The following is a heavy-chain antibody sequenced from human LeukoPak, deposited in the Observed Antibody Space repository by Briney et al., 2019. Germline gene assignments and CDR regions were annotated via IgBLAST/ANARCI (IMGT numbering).Heavy chain of an antibody. Sequence: GGSLRLSCVASGFTFNTYSMNWVRQAPGKGLEWVSSISSSSTYIYYADSVQGRFTISRDNAKNSLYLQMDSLRAEDTAVYYCARVLYDYYDSSGYHLPDYWGQGTLVTVSS. CDR1: GFTFNTYS. V-gene: IGHV3-21*01. CDR2: ISSSSTYI. D-gene: IGHD3-22*01. J-gene: IGHJ4*02. CDR3: ARVLYDYYDSSGYHLPDY.